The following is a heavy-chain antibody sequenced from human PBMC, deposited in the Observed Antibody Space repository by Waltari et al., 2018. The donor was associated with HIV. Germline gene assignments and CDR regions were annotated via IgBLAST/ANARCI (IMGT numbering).Heavy chain of an antibody. D-gene: IGHD6-13*01. Sequence: VQLEESGGGVVQPGSSRRLSCAASGFRVSDYGMHWVRQAPGKGLQWVAVIWYDGSKKEYSDSVKGRFTISKDNSKNTLFLQMNSLRVDDTAVYFCARVPFASSWSADSFDVWGPGTRITVSS. CDR1: GFRVSDYG. CDR2: IWYDGSKK. J-gene: IGHJ3*01. V-gene: IGHV3-33*01. CDR3: ARVPFASSWSADSFDV.